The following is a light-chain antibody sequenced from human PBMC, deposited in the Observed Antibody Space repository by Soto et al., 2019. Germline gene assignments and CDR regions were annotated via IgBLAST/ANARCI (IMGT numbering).Light chain of an antibody. Sequence: QSALTQPASVSGSPGQSINVSCTGASSDVANDKFVSWYQQHPGKAPKLMIYEGTKRPSGVSDRFSASKSGDTASLTISWLQAEDEADYYCCSYAHSDTHNYGFGTGTKSPS. CDR2: EGT. CDR1: SSDVANDKF. CDR3: CSYAHSDTHNYG. V-gene: IGLV2-23*01. J-gene: IGLJ1*01.